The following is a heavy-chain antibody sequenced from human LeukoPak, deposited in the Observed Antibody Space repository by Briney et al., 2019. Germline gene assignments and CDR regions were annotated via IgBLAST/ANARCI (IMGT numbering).Heavy chain of an antibody. CDR3: ARDASYDPLTGSYTDCYFDL. D-gene: IGHD3-9*01. CDR1: GFKFADAP. Sequence: GGSLRLSCTASGFKFADAPMHWVRQPPGKGLEWIALITWGATDSYYADSVKGRFTISRDNAKNSLYLQMDSLRAEDTAVYYCARDASYDPLTGSYTDCYFDLWGRGTVVTVSS. CDR2: ITWGATDS. V-gene: IGHV3-43*01. J-gene: IGHJ2*01.